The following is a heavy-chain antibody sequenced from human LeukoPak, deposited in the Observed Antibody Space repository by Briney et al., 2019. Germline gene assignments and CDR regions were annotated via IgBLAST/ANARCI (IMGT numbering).Heavy chain of an antibody. CDR3: AKDLFETHWGEVFDY. CDR2: TWNDGSKG. V-gene: IGHV3-30*02. CDR1: GFALSTYG. Sequence: GGSLRLSCAASGFALSTYGVHWVRQAPGKGLEWVAVTWNDGSKGEYADSVKGRFTVSRDNSKNTLFLQMDSLRVDDTAVYYCAKDLFETHWGEVFDYWGQGALVTVSS. J-gene: IGHJ4*02. D-gene: IGHD7-27*01.